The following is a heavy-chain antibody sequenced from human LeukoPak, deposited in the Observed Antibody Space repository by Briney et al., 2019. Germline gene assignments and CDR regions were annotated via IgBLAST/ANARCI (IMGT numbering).Heavy chain of an antibody. J-gene: IGHJ4*02. CDR2: ISSDGSST. CDR3: ARDYGEGGYYFDY. V-gene: IGHV3-74*01. Sequence: GGSLRLSCAASGFTFSTYWMHWVRQAPGKGLVWLSRISSDGSSTNYADSVKGRFTISRDSAKNTLYLQMNSLRAEDTAVYYCARDYGEGGYYFDYWGQGTLVTVSS. D-gene: IGHD4-17*01. CDR1: GFTFSTYW.